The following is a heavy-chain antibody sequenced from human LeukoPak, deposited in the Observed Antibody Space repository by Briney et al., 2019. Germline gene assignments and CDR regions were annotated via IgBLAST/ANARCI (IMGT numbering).Heavy chain of an antibody. D-gene: IGHD1-26*01. J-gene: IGHJ4*02. Sequence: GASVKVSCTASGGTFSSYAISWVRQAPGQGLEWMGGIIPIFGTANYAQKFQGRVTITADESTSTAYMELSSLRSEDTAVYYCASLSGSYLRVAYYSDYWGQGTLVTVSS. V-gene: IGHV1-69*13. CDR1: GGTFSSYA. CDR2: IIPIFGTA. CDR3: ASLSGSYLRVAYYSDY.